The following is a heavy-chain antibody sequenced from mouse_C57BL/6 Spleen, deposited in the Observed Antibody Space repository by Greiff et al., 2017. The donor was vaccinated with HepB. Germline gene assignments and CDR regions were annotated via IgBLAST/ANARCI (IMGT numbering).Heavy chain of an antibody. CDR1: GYTFTSYW. Sequence: VQLQQPGAELVKPGASVKMSCKASGYTFTSYWITWVMQRPGQGLEWIGDIYPGSGSTNYNEKFKSKATLTVDTSSSTAYMQLSSLTSEDSAVYYCARSRQLRLGFAYWGQGTLVTVSA. CDR3: ARSRQLRLGFAY. CDR2: IYPGSGST. D-gene: IGHD3-2*02. J-gene: IGHJ3*01. V-gene: IGHV1-55*01.